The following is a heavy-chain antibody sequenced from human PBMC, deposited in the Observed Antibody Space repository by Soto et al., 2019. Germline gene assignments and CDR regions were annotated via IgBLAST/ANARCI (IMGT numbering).Heavy chain of an antibody. Sequence: GASVKVSCKASGYTFTSYAMHWVRQAPGQRLEWMGWINAGNGNTKYSQKFQGRVTITRDTSASTAYMELSSLRSEDTAVYYCARETRVGSSGYYLEVYFQHWGQGTLVTVSS. D-gene: IGHD3-22*01. CDR1: GYTFTSYA. CDR3: ARETRVGSSGYYLEVYFQH. J-gene: IGHJ1*01. V-gene: IGHV1-3*01. CDR2: INAGNGNT.